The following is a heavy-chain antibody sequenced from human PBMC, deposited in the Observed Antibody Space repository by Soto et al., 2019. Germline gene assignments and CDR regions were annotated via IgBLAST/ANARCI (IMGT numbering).Heavy chain of an antibody. J-gene: IGHJ4*02. CDR3: AKVGGGGQVTAEIGRFDS. Sequence: SETLSLTCAFSVHSITNGYYWGWIRQPPGMGLEWIGSIYHSGSTSYNPSLRSRVTISVVTSKNQFSLKLRSVTAADTAMYYCAKVGGGGQVTAEIGRFDSWGKGTKVTPSS. CDR1: VHSITNGYY. V-gene: IGHV4-38-2*01. D-gene: IGHD3-16*01. CDR2: IYHSGST.